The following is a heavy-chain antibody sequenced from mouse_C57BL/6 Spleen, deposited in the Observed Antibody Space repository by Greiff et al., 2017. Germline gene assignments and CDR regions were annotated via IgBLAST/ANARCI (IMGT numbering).Heavy chain of an antibody. CDR1: GYSFTGYF. Sequence: EVQLQQSGPELVKPGDSVKISCKASGYSFTGYFMNWVMQSHGKSLEWIGRINPYNGDTFYNQKFKGKATLTVDKSSSTAHMELRSLTSEDSAVYYCARGWNSNSGFDYWGQGTTLTVSS. CDR3: ARGWNSNSGFDY. V-gene: IGHV1-20*01. D-gene: IGHD2-5*01. J-gene: IGHJ2*01. CDR2: INPYNGDT.